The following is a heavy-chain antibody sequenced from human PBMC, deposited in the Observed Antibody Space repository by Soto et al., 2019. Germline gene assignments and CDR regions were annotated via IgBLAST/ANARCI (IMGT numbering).Heavy chain of an antibody. J-gene: IGHJ3*02. CDR1: GFSFSSYA. V-gene: IGHV3-23*01. CDR2: ISASGGRT. Sequence: GGSLRLSCAASGFSFSSYAMSWVRQAPGAGPEWVSGISASGGRTYYADSVKGRFTISRDKSKSTLYLQMDSLRAEDTALYYCAKDPNGDSDVDFHIWGRGTLVTV. CDR3: AKDPNGDSDVDFHI. D-gene: IGHD4-17*01.